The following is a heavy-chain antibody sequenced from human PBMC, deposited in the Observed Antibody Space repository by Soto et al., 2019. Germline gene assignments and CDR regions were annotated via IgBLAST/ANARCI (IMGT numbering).Heavy chain of an antibody. CDR2: ISYDGSNK. D-gene: IGHD6-13*01. J-gene: IGHJ6*02. CDR3: ARSAAAAGYYYYGMDV. V-gene: IGHV3-30-3*01. CDR1: GFSLSRYA. Sequence: QVQLVESGGGVVQPGRSMRLSCAASGFSLSRYAMHWVRQAPGKGLEWVAVISYDGSNKYYADSVKGRLTISRDNSKNTLYLQMNSLRAEDTAVYYCARSAAAAGYYYYGMDVWGQGTTVTVSS.